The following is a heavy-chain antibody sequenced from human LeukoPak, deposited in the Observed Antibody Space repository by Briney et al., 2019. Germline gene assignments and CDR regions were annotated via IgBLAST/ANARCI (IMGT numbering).Heavy chain of an antibody. Sequence: PGGSLRLSCAASGFTFSNYWMHWVRHAPGKGLVWVSRINSDGSSTSYADSVKGRFTISRDNAKNTLYLQMNSLRAEDTAVYYCARVSSGSYFGYYYYMDVWGKGTTVTVSS. D-gene: IGHD1-26*01. J-gene: IGHJ6*03. CDR3: ARVSSGSYFGYYYYMDV. CDR2: INSDGSST. CDR1: GFTFSNYW. V-gene: IGHV3-74*01.